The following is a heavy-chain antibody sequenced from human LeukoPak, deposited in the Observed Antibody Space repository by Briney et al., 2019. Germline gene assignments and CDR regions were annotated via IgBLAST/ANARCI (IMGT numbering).Heavy chain of an antibody. CDR2: IRSTANGYAT. CDR1: GFTFSGSA. V-gene: IGHV3-73*01. J-gene: IGHJ4*02. D-gene: IGHD5-18*01. CDR3: ARDPGYSYGLDY. Sequence: GGSLRLSCAASGFTFSGSALHWVRQASGKGLEWVGRIRSTANGYATAYAASVKGRFTISRDDSKNTAYLQMDSLKTEDTAVYYCARDPGYSYGLDYWGQGTLVTVSS.